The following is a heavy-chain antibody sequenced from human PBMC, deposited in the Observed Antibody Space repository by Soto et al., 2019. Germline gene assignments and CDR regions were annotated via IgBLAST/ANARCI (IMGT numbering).Heavy chain of an antibody. J-gene: IGHJ4*02. CDR2: IYWDDDK. CDR1: GFSLRTGGVG. D-gene: IGHD3-16*01. V-gene: IGHV2-5*02. Sequence: QITLKESGPTLVKPTQTLTLTCTFSGFSLRTGGVGVGWIRQPPGKALEWLALIYWDDDKRYSPSLKSRLTIPKDPSKNQVVLTMTNMDPVDTAPYYCAHRIGGLEYWGQGPLVTVSS. CDR3: AHRIGGLEY.